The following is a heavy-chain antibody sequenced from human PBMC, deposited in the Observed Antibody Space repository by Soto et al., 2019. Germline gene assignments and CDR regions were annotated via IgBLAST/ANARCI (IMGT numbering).Heavy chain of an antibody. J-gene: IGHJ6*02. Sequence: QVQLVQSGAEVKKPGSSVKVSCKVSGGTFSNYAIEWVRLAPGHGLEWMGGLVPIFGTTYYTQKFQGRATIIADDSTTTAYLEMSSLRSEDTAIYYCVRVEAVAGHYNDHGLDFWGQGTAVTVSS. V-gene: IGHV1-69*12. CDR3: VRVEAVAGHYNDHGLDF. CDR2: LVPIFGTT. CDR1: GGTFSNYA. D-gene: IGHD6-19*01.